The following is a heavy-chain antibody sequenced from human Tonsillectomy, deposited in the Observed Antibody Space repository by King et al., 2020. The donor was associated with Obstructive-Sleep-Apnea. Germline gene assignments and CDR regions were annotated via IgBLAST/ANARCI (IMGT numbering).Heavy chain of an antibody. CDR1: GFTFTNYG. V-gene: IGHV3-30*02. CDR3: AKEGPEDILTAYYNPRDLYGMDV. D-gene: IGHD3-9*01. J-gene: IGHJ6*02. Sequence: VQLVESGGGVVQPGRSLRLSCAASGFTFTNYGMHWVRQAPGKGLEWVAFIRYDGSNKYYADSVKGRFTISRDNSKNTLYLQMNSLRAEDTAVYYCAKEGPEDILTAYYNPRDLYGMDVWGQGTTVTVSS. CDR2: IRYDGSNK.